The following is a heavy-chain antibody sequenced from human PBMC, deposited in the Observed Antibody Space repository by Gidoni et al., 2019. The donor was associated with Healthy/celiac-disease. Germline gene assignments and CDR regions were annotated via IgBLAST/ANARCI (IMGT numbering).Heavy chain of an antibody. Sequence: QVQLQQWGAGLLKPSETLSLTCAVYGGYFSGYYWSWIRQPPGKGLEWIGEINHSGSTNYNPSLKSRVTISVDTSKNQFSLKLSSVTAADTAVYYCARPSGGYSNRLYFDYWGQGTLVTVSS. V-gene: IGHV4-34*01. J-gene: IGHJ4*02. D-gene: IGHD5-12*01. CDR3: ARPSGGYSNRLYFDY. CDR2: INHSGST. CDR1: GGYFSGYY.